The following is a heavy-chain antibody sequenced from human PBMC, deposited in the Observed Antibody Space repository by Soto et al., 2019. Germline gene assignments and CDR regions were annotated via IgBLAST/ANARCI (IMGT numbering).Heavy chain of an antibody. CDR2: MNANSGNT. D-gene: IGHD3-10*01. Sequence: APVKAACKASGDTFTRYDITWVRQAIGQGLGSIGGMNANSGNTGYAQKFQGRVTMTRNTSISTAYMVLISLRSEDTAVYYCAASIYYYGSGSLGYWGQGTLVTVSS. CDR3: AASIYYYGSGSLGY. CDR1: GDTFTRYD. V-gene: IGHV1-8*01. J-gene: IGHJ4*02.